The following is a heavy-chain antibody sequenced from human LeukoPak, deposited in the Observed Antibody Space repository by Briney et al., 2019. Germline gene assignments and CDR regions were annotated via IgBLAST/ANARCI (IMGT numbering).Heavy chain of an antibody. CDR3: ARDQGIAVAGIALDAFDI. V-gene: IGHV1-18*01. Sequence: PGESLKISCKGSGYSFTNFGISWVRQAPGQGLEWMGWISAKNGNTDYAQSLQGRVTMTTDTSTSTAYMELRSLRSDDTAVYYCARDQGIAVAGIALDAFDIWGQGTMVTVSS. CDR1: GYSFTNFG. D-gene: IGHD6-19*01. J-gene: IGHJ3*02. CDR2: ISAKNGNT.